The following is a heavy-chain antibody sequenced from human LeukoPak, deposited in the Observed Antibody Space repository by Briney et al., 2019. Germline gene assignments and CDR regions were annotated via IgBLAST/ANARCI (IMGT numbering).Heavy chain of an antibody. J-gene: IGHJ5*02. D-gene: IGHD2-2*01. V-gene: IGHV1-18*01. Sequence: ASVKVSCKASGYTFTSYGISWVRQAPGQGLEWMGWISAYTGNTNYAQKLQGRVTMTTDTSTSTAYMELRSLRSDDTAVYYCARDPLYCSSTSCYSGPLWFDTWGQGTLVTVSS. CDR1: GYTFTSYG. CDR3: ARDPLYCSSTSCYSGPLWFDT. CDR2: ISAYTGNT.